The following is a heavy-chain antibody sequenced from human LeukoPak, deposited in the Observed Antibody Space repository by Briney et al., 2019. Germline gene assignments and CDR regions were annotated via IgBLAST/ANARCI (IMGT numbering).Heavy chain of an antibody. Sequence: ASVKVSCKASGYTFTSYYMHWVRQAPGQGLEWMGIINPSGGSTNYAQKFQGRVTMTRDTSTSTVYMELSSLRSEDTAVYYCARDLTVTLYYYGMDVWGQGTTVTVSS. V-gene: IGHV1-46*01. J-gene: IGHJ6*02. CDR3: ARDLTVTLYYYGMDV. CDR1: GYTFTSYY. CDR2: INPSGGST. D-gene: IGHD4-11*01.